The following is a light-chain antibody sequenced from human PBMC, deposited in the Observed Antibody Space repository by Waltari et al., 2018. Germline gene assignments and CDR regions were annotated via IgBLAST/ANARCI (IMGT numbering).Light chain of an antibody. CDR2: YDD. J-gene: IGLJ2*01. V-gene: IGLV1-36*01. CDR1: RPNIGNNA. CDR3: AAWDDSLHAVV. Sequence: QSVLTQPPSVSEVPRQRVTISCSGSRPNIGNNAVSWYQYLPGKAPKLLIYYDDLVPSGGSDRFAGSKSGTSASLAISGLQSEDEADYYCAAWDDSLHAVVFGGGTKLTVL.